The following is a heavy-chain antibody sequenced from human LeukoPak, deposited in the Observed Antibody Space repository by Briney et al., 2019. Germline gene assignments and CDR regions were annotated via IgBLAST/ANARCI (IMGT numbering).Heavy chain of an antibody. CDR3: ATGRTGYPQFYY. Sequence: SETLSLTCTVSGGSISSYYWSWIRQPPGKGLEWIGYIYYSGSTNYNPSLKSRVTISVDTSKNQFSLKLSSVTAADTAVYYCATGRTGYPQFYYWGQGTLVTVSS. CDR2: IYYSGST. D-gene: IGHD3-10*01. J-gene: IGHJ4*02. V-gene: IGHV4-59*01. CDR1: GGSISSYY.